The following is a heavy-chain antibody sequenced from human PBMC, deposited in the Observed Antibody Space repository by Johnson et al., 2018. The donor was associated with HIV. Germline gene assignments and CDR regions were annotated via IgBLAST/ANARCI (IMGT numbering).Heavy chain of an antibody. D-gene: IGHD1-7*01. CDR3: AREGGNWNYPGAFDI. Sequence: QVQLVESGGGVVQPGRSLRLSCAASGFTFSSYAMHWVRQAPGKGLEWVAVISYDGSDKYYADSVKGRFTISRDNSKNTLYLQMGSLRAEDMAVYYCAREGGNWNYPGAFDIWGQGTMVTVSS. V-gene: IGHV3-30*14. CDR1: GFTFSSYA. CDR2: ISYDGSDK. J-gene: IGHJ3*02.